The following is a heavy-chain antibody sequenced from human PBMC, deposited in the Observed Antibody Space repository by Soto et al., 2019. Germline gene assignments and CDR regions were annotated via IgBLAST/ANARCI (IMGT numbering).Heavy chain of an antibody. CDR3: ARDGPYYYASRMDV. D-gene: IGHD3-10*01. J-gene: IGHJ6*02. CDR1: GIPVSSNY. V-gene: IGHV3-53*04. Sequence: EVQLVESGGGLVQPGGSLRLSCVASGIPVSSNYMTWVRQAPGKGLEWVSVLHSGGDTYYANSVKGRFTISRHDSTNTLFLPVNSVTAEDTAVDYCARDGPYYYASRMDVWGQGTTVTVSS. CDR2: LHSGGDT.